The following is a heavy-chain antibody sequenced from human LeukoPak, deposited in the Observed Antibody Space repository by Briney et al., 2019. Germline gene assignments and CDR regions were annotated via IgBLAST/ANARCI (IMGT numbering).Heavy chain of an antibody. V-gene: IGHV4-59*01. J-gene: IGHJ4*02. Sequence: SETLSLTCTISGGSISSYYWSWIRQPPGKGLEWIGYIYYSGSTNYNPSLKSRVTISVDTSKNQFSLKLSSVAAADTAVYYCARGIAAAGNFDYWGQGTLVTVSS. CDR1: GGSISSYY. D-gene: IGHD6-13*01. CDR3: ARGIAAAGNFDY. CDR2: IYYSGST.